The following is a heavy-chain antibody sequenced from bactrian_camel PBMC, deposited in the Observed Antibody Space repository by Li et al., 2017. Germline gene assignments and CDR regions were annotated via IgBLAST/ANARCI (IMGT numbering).Heavy chain of an antibody. J-gene: IGHJ4*01. Sequence: HVQLVESGGGLVQPGGSLRLSCSASGFTFTSYWMYWVRQAPGKGLEWVSTINSGGGSTYYADSVKGRFTISRDNAKNTLYLQLNSLKTEDTAMYCCAEDSPRGQWTLTATILDEYNYWGQGTQVTVS. CDR1: GFTFTSYW. D-gene: IGHD4*01. CDR3: AEDSPRGQWTLTATILDEYNY. CDR2: INSGGGST. V-gene: IGHV3S1*01.